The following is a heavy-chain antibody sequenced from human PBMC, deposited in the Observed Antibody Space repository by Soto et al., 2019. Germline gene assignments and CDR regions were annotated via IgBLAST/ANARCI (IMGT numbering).Heavy chain of an antibody. CDR3: ATAGNYDSSGRDF. V-gene: IGHV1-18*04. CDR1: GDTFTSYY. J-gene: IGHJ4*02. Sequence: ASVKVSCKAPGDTFTSYYMHWVRQAPGQGLEWMGWISANSGNTNYAQKLQGRVTMTTDTSTSTAYMELRSLRSDDTAVYYCATAGNYDSSGRDFWGQGTLVTVSS. CDR2: ISANSGNT. D-gene: IGHD3-22*01.